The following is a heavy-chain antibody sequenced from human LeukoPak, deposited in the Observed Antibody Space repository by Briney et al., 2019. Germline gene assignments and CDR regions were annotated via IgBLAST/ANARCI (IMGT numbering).Heavy chain of an antibody. J-gene: IGHJ5*02. CDR1: GFSLASYD. D-gene: IGHD2-2*01. CDR3: ARADCPSSTCYLRRSWFDP. V-gene: IGHV3-21*06. Sequence: GGSLRLSCAASGFSLASYDMYWVRRAPGKGLEWVSSISFSSTYIYYRASVKGRFTISRDNAKNSLYLEMNNLRDEDTAVYYCARADCPSSTCYLRRSWFDPWGQGTLVAVSS. CDR2: ISFSSTYI.